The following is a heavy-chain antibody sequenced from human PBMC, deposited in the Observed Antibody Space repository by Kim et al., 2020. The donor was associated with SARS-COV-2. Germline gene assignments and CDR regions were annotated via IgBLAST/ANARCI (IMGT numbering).Heavy chain of an antibody. V-gene: IGHV3-20*03. CDR3: ARDISIFALDV. CDR2: T. J-gene: IGHJ6*02. Sequence: TASAGAVGGRFNVSRDNARNSLYLQMNGLRAEDTALYYCARDISIFALDVWGQGTAVTVSS. D-gene: IGHD3-3*02.